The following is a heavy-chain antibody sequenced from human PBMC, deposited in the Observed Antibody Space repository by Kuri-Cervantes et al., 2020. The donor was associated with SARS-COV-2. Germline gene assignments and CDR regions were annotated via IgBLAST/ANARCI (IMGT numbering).Heavy chain of an antibody. D-gene: IGHD3-22*01. CDR3: ARGPYYYDSSGPWFDP. Sequence: GSLRLSCTVSGGSISSNNHYWGWIRQPPGKGLEWIGSIYYSGSTYYNPSLKSGVTISVDTSKNQFSLKLSSVTAADTAVYYCARGPYYYDSSGPWFDPWGQGTLVTVSS. J-gene: IGHJ5*02. CDR1: GGSISSNNHY. CDR2: IYYSGST. V-gene: IGHV4-39*07.